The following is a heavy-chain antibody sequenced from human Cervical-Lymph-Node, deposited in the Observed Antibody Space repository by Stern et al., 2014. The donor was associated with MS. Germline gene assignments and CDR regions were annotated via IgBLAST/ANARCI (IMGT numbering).Heavy chain of an antibody. V-gene: IGHV1-69*01. D-gene: IGHD3-22*01. J-gene: IGHJ4*02. CDR1: GGTFSSYA. Sequence: VQLVESGAEVKKPGSSVKGSCTASGGTFSSYAINWVRQAPGQGPEWMGGIIPIVGTATYAQKFQGRVTITADESTSTAYMELSSLRSEDTAVYYCARDRRHYDTSGGYYFDSWGQGTLVTVSS. CDR2: IIPIVGTA. CDR3: ARDRRHYDTSGGYYFDS.